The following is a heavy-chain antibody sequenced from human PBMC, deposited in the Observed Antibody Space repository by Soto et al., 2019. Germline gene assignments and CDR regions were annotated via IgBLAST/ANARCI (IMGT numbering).Heavy chain of an antibody. CDR2: INAGNGNT. Sequence: QVQLVQSGAEDKKPGASVKVSCKASGYTFTSYAMHWVRQAPGQRLEWMGWINAGNGNTKYSQKFQGRVTITRDTSASTAYMELSSLRSEDTAVYYCARAELRFLEWLGYWGQGTLVTVSS. J-gene: IGHJ4*02. CDR1: GYTFTSYA. V-gene: IGHV1-3*05. D-gene: IGHD3-3*01. CDR3: ARAELRFLEWLGY.